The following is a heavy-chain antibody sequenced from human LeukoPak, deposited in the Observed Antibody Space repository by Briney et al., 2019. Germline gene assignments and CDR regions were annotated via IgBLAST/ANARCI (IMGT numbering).Heavy chain of an antibody. CDR1: GGSISSGSYY. Sequence: PSQTLSLTCTVSGGSISSGSYYWSWIRQPAGKGLEWIGRLYTSGITNSNPSLNYNPSLKSRVTMSADTSDNQFSLKLTSVSAADTAVYYCARISRRADSSGFYYDGWYFDLWGRGTLVTVSS. CDR2: LYTSGIT. D-gene: IGHD3-22*01. V-gene: IGHV4-61*02. CDR3: ARISRRADSSGFYYDGWYFDL. J-gene: IGHJ2*01.